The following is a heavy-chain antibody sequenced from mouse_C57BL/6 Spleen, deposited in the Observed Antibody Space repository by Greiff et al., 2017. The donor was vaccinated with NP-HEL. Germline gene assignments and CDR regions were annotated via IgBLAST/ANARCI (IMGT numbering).Heavy chain of an antibody. CDR2: IWSGGST. V-gene: IGHV2-2*01. CDR3: ARIYYDYDGGGYFDY. J-gene: IGHJ2*01. D-gene: IGHD2-4*01. Sequence: VKLMESGPGLVQPSQSLSITCTVSGFSLTSYGVHWVRQSPGKGLEWLGVIWSGGSTDYNAAFISRLSISKDNSKSQVFFKMNSLQADDTAIYYCARIYYDYDGGGYFDYWGQGTTLTVSS. CDR1: GFSLTSYG.